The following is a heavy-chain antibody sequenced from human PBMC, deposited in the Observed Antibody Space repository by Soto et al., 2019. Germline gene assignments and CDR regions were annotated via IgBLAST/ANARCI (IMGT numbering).Heavy chain of an antibody. Sequence: SVKVSCKASGGTFSSYAISWVRQAPGQGLEWMGGIIPIFGTADYAQKFQGRVTITADDFTSTAYMGLSSLRSEDTAVYYCARHLGGNHYYYGMDVWGQGTTVTVSS. D-gene: IGHD3-16*01. CDR3: ARHLGGNHYYYGMDV. CDR2: IIPIFGTA. CDR1: GGTFSSYA. V-gene: IGHV1-69*13. J-gene: IGHJ6*02.